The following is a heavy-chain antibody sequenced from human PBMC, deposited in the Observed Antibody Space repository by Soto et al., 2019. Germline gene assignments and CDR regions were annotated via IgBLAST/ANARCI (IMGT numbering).Heavy chain of an antibody. CDR1: GFTFSDYW. CDR2: IRQDGGVK. V-gene: IGHV3-7*01. Sequence: GGSLRLSCVVSGFTFSDYWMSWVRQAPGKGLVWVANIRQDGGVKYYLDSVKGRFTISRDNAKNSLYLQMDGLSAEDTAVYYCARKGLGDYWGQGTLVTVSS. J-gene: IGHJ4*02. CDR3: ARKGLGDY.